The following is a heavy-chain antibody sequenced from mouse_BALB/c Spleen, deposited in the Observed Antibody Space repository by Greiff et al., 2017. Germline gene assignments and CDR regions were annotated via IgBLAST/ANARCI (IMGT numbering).Heavy chain of an antibody. Sequence: EVKLMESGGGLVKPGGSLKLSCAASGFTFSSYAMSWVRQTPEKRLEWVASISSGGSTYYPDSVKGRFTISRDNARNILYLQMSSLRSEDTAMYYCARGNLLPGAMDYWGQGTSVTVSS. J-gene: IGHJ4*01. CDR1: GFTFSSYA. D-gene: IGHD1-1*01. V-gene: IGHV5-6-5*01. CDR3: ARGNLLPGAMDY. CDR2: ISSGGST.